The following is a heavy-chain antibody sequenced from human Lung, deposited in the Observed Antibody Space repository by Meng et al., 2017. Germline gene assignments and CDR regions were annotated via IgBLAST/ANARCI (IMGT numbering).Heavy chain of an antibody. CDR1: GFTFTDHW. J-gene: IGHJ1*01. CDR3: TNDRLNH. D-gene: IGHD1-1*01. Sequence: EVQLGRSGGGVVPPGGSLRLSCAASGFTFTDHWMHWVRQGPGKGLVWVSRINRDGTKPTYADSVKGRFTISRDNAKNTLYLQMNNLRAEDTAFYYCTNDRLNHWGQGALVTVSS. V-gene: IGHV3-74*01. CDR2: INRDGTKP.